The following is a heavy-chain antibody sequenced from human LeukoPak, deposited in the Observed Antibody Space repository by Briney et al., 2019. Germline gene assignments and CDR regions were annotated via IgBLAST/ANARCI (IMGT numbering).Heavy chain of an antibody. CDR3: VRNRAYSSSSFDY. CDR2: IYPRDSDT. D-gene: IGHD6-6*01. CDR1: GYSFPNYF. V-gene: IGHV5-51*01. Sequence: GESLKISCQGSGYSFPNYFIGWVRQMPGKGLEWMGIIYPRDSDTRYSPSFQGQVTISADKSITTAYLQWSSLKASDTAIYFCVRNRAYSSSSFDYWGQGTLVIVSS. J-gene: IGHJ4*02.